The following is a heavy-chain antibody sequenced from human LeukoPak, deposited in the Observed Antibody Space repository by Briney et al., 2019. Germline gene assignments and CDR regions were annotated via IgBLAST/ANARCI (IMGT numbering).Heavy chain of an antibody. V-gene: IGHV3-21*01. CDR2: ISSSSSYI. Sequence: PGGSLRLSCAASGXTFSSYSMNWVRQAPGKGLEWVSSISSSSSYIYYADSVKGRFTISRDNAKNSLYLQMNSLRAEDTAVYYCARDEDDSSGYFRGSDYWGQGILVTVSS. D-gene: IGHD3-22*01. CDR3: ARDEDDSSGYFRGSDY. J-gene: IGHJ4*02. CDR1: GXTFSSYS.